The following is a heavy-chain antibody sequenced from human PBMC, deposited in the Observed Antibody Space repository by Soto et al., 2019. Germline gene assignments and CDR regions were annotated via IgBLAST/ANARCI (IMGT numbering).Heavy chain of an antibody. Sequence: QVQLQQWGAGLLKPSETLSLTCAVCGGSFSGYYWSWIRQPPGKGLEWIGEINHSGSTNYNPSLKRQVTISVDTSKHQSSLQLSSVTAADTAVYYCARAAPRYCSGGSCYSGRAYWGQGTLVTVSS. CDR1: GGSFSGYY. CDR2: INHSGST. CDR3: ARAAPRYCSGGSCYSGRAY. D-gene: IGHD2-15*01. V-gene: IGHV4-34*01. J-gene: IGHJ4*02.